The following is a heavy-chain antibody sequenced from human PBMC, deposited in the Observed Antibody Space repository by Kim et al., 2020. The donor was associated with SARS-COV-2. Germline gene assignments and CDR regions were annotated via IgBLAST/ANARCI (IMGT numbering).Heavy chain of an antibody. J-gene: IGHJ4*02. Sequence: GSTNYTPSLKSRVTMSVDTSKNQFSLKLSSVTAADTAVYYCATHYSNYDYWGQGTLVTVSS. CDR3: ATHYSNYDY. D-gene: IGHD4-4*01. V-gene: IGHV4-4*07. CDR2: GST.